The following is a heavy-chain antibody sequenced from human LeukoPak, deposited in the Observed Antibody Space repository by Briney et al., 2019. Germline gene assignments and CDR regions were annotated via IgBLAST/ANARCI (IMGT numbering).Heavy chain of an antibody. CDR2: ISSSSGSTI. J-gene: IGHJ6*03. Sequence: GSLRLSCAASGFTFSDYYMSWIRQAPGKGLEWVSYISSSSGSTIYYADSVKGRFTISRDNAKNSLYLQMNSLRAEDTAVYYCARPEDDYGDYDYYYMDVWGKGTTVTVSS. CDR3: ARPEDDYGDYDYYYMDV. CDR1: GFTFSDYY. V-gene: IGHV3-11*01. D-gene: IGHD4-17*01.